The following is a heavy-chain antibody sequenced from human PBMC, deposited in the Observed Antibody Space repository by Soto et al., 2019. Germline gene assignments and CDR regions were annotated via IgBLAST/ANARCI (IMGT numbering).Heavy chain of an antibody. J-gene: IGHJ4*02. D-gene: IGHD1-26*01. V-gene: IGHV3-53*01. CDR3: ASSGSGSYSSPNLDY. CDR2: IYSGGST. CDR1: GFTVSTNY. Sequence: EVQLVESGGGLIQPGGSLRLSCAASGFTVSTNYMSWVRQAPGKGLEWVSVIYSGGSTYYADSVKGRFTISRDNSKNTLYLQMNSLRAEDTAVYYCASSGSGSYSSPNLDYWGQGTLVTVSS.